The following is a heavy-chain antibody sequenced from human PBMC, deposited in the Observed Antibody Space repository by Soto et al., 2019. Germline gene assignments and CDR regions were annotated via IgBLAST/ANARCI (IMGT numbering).Heavy chain of an antibody. CDR3: ARESGGATATFDYYYFYMDV. D-gene: IGHD5-12*01. Sequence: SVKVSCKASGGTFSSYAISWVRQAPGQGLEWMGGINPIVGTANYAQKFQGRVTITGDKSTRTAYMELSSLRSEDTAVYYCARESGGATATFDYYYFYMDVWGKGTTVTVSS. J-gene: IGHJ6*03. V-gene: IGHV1-69*06. CDR2: INPIVGTA. CDR1: GGTFSSYA.